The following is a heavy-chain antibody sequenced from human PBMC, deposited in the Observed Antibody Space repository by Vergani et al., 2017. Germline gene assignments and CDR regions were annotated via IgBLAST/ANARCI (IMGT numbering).Heavy chain of an antibody. D-gene: IGHD3-22*01. CDR3: ASLCGRDSSGSKYFGC. Sequence: EVELVQSGPEMRKPGESLKISCKGSEYSFGNDWIGWVRQMPGKGLEWMGIIYPADSDTRYSPSFQGQVTISVDKSISTAYLQRSGLRASDSAMYYCASLCGRDSSGSKYFGCWGQGTLVTVSS. J-gene: IGHJ4*02. CDR1: EYSFGNDW. CDR2: IYPADSDT. V-gene: IGHV5-51*03.